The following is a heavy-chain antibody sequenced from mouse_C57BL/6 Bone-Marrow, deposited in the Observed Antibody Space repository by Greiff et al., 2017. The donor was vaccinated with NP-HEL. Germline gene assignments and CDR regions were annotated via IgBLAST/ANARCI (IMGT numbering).Heavy chain of an antibody. V-gene: IGHV5-12*01. CDR1: GFTFSDYY. J-gene: IGHJ3*01. Sequence: EVKLMESGGGLVQPGGSLKLSCAASGFTFSDYYMYWVRQTPEKRLEWVAYISNGGGSTYYPDTVKGRSTFSRDNAKNTLYLQMSRLKSEDTAMYYCARQKGRYHPFAYWGQGTLVTVSA. CDR2: ISNGGGST. CDR3: ARQKGRYHPFAY. D-gene: IGHD1-1*01.